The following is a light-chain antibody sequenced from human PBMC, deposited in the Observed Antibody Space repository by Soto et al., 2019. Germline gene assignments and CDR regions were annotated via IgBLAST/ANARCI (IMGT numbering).Light chain of an antibody. Sequence: QSALTQPASVSGSPGQSITISCTGTSSDIGGYDYVSWYQQRPGKAPKLMIYEVRYRPSGVSNRFSGSKSGNTASPTISGLQAEDEAVYYCCSYTRTSNHYFFGSGTKVTVL. CDR1: SSDIGGYDY. J-gene: IGLJ1*01. V-gene: IGLV2-14*01. CDR3: CSYTRTSNHYF. CDR2: EVR.